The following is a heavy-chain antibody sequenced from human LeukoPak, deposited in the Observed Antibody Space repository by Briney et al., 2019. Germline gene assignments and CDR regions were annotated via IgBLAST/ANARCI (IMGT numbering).Heavy chain of an antibody. Sequence: NASETLSLTCTVSGGSISSSSYYWGWIRQPPGKGLEWIGNIYYNGSTYFNASLKSRVTISVDTSKSQFSLKLSSVTAADTAVYYCARRGPFSSGWFNNWFDPWGQGTLVTVSS. V-gene: IGHV4-39*01. CDR3: ARRGPFSSGWFNNWFDP. CDR1: GGSISSSSYY. J-gene: IGHJ5*02. CDR2: IYYNGST. D-gene: IGHD6-19*01.